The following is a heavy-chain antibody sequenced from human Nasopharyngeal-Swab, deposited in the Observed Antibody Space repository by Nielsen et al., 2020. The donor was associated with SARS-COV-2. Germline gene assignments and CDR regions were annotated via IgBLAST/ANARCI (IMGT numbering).Heavy chain of an antibody. J-gene: IGHJ6*02. D-gene: IGHD2-2*01. CDR1: GYTFNNYY. V-gene: IGHV1-46*02. Sequence: ASVKVSCKASGYTFNNYYIHWVRQAPGQGLEWMGMINPGSGGTTYAQKFQGRVTMTRDTSTSTVSMDLSNLRSEDTAVYYCARRGRCSGSSCDMDVWGQGTTVTVSS. CDR2: INPGSGGT. CDR3: ARRGRCSGSSCDMDV.